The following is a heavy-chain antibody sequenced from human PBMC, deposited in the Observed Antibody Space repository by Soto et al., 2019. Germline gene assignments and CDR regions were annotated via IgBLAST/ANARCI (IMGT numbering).Heavy chain of an antibody. J-gene: IGHJ1*01. V-gene: IGHV4-39*01. CDR2: IYYSGST. CDR3: ARHGYCSGGSCYRRYFQH. D-gene: IGHD2-15*01. CDR1: GGSISSSSYY. Sequence: SETLSLTCTVSGGSISSSSYYWGWIRQPPGKGLEWIGSIYYSGSTYYNPSLKSRVTISVDTSKNQFALKLSSVTAADTAVYYCARHGYCSGGSCYRRYFQHWGQGTLVTVSS.